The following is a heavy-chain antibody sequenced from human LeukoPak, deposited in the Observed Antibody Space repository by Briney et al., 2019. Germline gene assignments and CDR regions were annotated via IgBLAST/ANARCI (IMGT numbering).Heavy chain of an antibody. CDR1: GFTSSSYW. CDR2: IKQDGSEK. CDR3: ARAMDY. V-gene: IGHV3-7*03. Sequence: GGSLRLSCAASGFTSSSYWMNWVRQAPGKGLEWVANIKQDGSEKYYVDSVKGRFTISRDNAKNSMYLQMNSLRAEDTAVYYCARAMDYWGQGTLVTVSS. J-gene: IGHJ4*02.